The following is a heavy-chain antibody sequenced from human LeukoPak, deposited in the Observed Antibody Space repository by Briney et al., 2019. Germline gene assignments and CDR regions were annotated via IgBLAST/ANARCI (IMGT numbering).Heavy chain of an antibody. CDR3: ARTAYSSGWFLSDY. J-gene: IGHJ4*02. D-gene: IGHD6-19*01. CDR1: GYNFPIFW. Sequence: GESLKISCKGSGYNFPIFWIGWVRQMPGKGLEWMGIIYPGDSDTRYSPSFQGQVTISADKSISTAYLQWSSLKASDTAMYYCARTAYSSGWFLSDYWGQGTLVTVSS. V-gene: IGHV5-51*01. CDR2: IYPGDSDT.